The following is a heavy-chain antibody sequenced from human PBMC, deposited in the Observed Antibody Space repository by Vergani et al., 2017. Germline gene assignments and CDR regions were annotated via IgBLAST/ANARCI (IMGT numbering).Heavy chain of an antibody. CDR3: ASAKVGATDDY. J-gene: IGHJ4*02. Sequence: EVQLVESGGGLVKPGGSLSLSCAASGFTFSSYSMNWVRQAPGKGLEWVSSISSSSSYIYYADSVKGRFTISRDNAKNSLYLQMNSLRAEDTAVYYCASAKVGATDDYWGQGTLVTVSS. V-gene: IGHV3-21*01. D-gene: IGHD1-26*01. CDR2: ISSSSSYI. CDR1: GFTFSSYS.